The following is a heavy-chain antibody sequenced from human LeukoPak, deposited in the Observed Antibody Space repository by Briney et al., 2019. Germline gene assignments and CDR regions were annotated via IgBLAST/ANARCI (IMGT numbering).Heavy chain of an antibody. CDR3: ARYYDTTVGDAFDI. CDR2: IYSGGST. V-gene: IGHV3-66*01. CDR1: GFTVSSNY. D-gene: IGHD3-16*01. Sequence: GGSLRLSCAASGFTVSSNYMSWVRQAPGKGLEWVSVIYSGGSTYYADSVKGRFTISRDNSKNTLYLQMNSLRAEDTAVYYCARYYDTTVGDAFDIWGQGTMVTVSS. J-gene: IGHJ3*02.